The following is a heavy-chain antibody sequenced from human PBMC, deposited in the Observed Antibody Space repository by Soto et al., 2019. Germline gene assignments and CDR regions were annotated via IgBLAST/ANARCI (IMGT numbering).Heavy chain of an antibody. CDR2: IYSGGST. CDR3: ARDPITMTPFDP. Sequence: GGSLRLSCAASGFTVSSNYMSWVRQAPGKGLEWVSVIYSGGSTYYADSVKGRFTISRDNSKNTLYLQMNSLRAEDTAVYYCARDPITMTPFDPWGQGTLVTVSS. D-gene: IGHD3-22*01. V-gene: IGHV3-53*01. CDR1: GFTVSSNY. J-gene: IGHJ5*02.